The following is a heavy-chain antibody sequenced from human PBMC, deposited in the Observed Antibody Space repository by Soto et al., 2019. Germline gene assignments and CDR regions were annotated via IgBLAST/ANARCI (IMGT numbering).Heavy chain of an antibody. J-gene: IGHJ4*02. CDR3: ARDRSNSPDYFDY. CDR2: IYYSGRT. CDR1: GGSIDNYEYY. Sequence: SETLSLTCTVSGGSIDNYEYYWTWIRQPPGKGLEWVGYIYYSGRTNYNPSLNSRLTISLDTSKNQFSLRLTSVSAADTAMYYCARDRSNSPDYFDYWGQGTLVTV. V-gene: IGHV4-30-4*01. D-gene: IGHD6-6*01.